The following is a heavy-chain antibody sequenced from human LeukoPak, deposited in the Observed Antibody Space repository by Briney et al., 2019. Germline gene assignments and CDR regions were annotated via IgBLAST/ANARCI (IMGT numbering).Heavy chain of an antibody. J-gene: IGHJ1*01. D-gene: IGHD6-19*01. CDR3: ARGSAGQWLVRVYFQH. V-gene: IGHV1-3*01. Sequence: VASVQVSCTASGYTFTSYAMHCVRQAPGQRLEWMGWINAGNGNTKYSQKFQGRVTITRDTSASTAYMELSSLRSEDTAVYYCARGSAGQWLVRVYFQHWGQGTLVTVSS. CDR2: INAGNGNT. CDR1: GYTFTSYA.